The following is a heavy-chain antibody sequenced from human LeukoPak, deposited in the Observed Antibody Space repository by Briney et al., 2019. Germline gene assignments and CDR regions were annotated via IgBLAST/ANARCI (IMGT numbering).Heavy chain of an antibody. CDR1: GGSFSSHY. J-gene: IGHJ2*01. CDR2: IYYSGST. CDR3: ARHSTGGQYWYFDL. V-gene: IGHV4-59*08. Sequence: PSETLSLTCTVSGGSFSSHYWSWIRQPPGKGLEWIAYIYYSGSTNYNPSLKSRVTISVDTSKSQYSLRLSSVTAADTAVYYCARHSTGGQYWYFDLWGRGTLVTVSS. D-gene: IGHD3-16*01.